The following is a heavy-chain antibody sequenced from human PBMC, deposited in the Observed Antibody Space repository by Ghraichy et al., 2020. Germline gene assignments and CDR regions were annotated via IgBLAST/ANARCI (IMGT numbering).Heavy chain of an antibody. Sequence: GGSLRLSCSVSGFIFSNYALHWVRQAPGKGLEYVSSISVDGGSAYYADFEKGRFAISRDNSKNTLFLQMNSLRPDDTAVYYCVRDRFGGNEPTGAFGFWGQGTSVLVSA. CDR2: ISVDGGSA. CDR1: GFIFSNYA. V-gene: IGHV3-64D*08. D-gene: IGHD1-1*01. J-gene: IGHJ3*01. CDR3: VRDRFGGNEPTGAFGF.